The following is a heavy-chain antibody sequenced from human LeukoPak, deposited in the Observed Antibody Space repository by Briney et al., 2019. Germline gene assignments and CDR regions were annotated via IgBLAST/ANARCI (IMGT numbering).Heavy chain of an antibody. CDR3: ARTGITMVRGVIITHDY. Sequence: SETLSLTCAVYGGSFSGYYWSWIRQPPGRGLEWIGEINHSGSTNYNPSLKSRVTISVDTSKNRFSLKLSSVTAADTAVYYCARTGITMVRGVIITHDYWGQGTLVTVSS. V-gene: IGHV4-34*01. CDR1: GGSFSGYY. CDR2: INHSGST. D-gene: IGHD3-10*01. J-gene: IGHJ4*02.